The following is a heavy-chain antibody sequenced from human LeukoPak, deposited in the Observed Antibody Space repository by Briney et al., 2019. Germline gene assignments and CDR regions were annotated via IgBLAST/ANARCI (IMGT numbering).Heavy chain of an antibody. V-gene: IGHV4-34*01. CDR3: ARAISSGWYLVGAFDI. CDR1: GGSFSGYY. D-gene: IGHD6-19*01. J-gene: IGHJ3*02. CDR2: INHSGST. Sequence: SETLSLTCAVYGGSFSGYYWSWIRQPPGKGLEWIGEINHSGSTNYNPSLKSRVTISVNTSKNQFSLKLSSVTAADTAVYYCARAISSGWYLVGAFDIWGQGTMVTVSS.